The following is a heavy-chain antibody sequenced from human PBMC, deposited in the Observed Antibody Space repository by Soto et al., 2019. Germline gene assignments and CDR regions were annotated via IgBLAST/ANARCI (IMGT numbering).Heavy chain of an antibody. CDR1: VYAVTGYA. J-gene: IGHJ4*02. D-gene: IGHD3-22*01. Sequence: SVKVSCQPCVYAVTGYAMHWVRQAPGQRLEWMGWINAGNGNTKYSHKFQGRVTITRDTSASTAYMDLSSLRSEDTAVYYWASTMMRPSRYVDYWGQGTLVTVSS. CDR3: ASTMMRPSRYVDY. CDR2: INAGNGNT. V-gene: IGHV1-3*01.